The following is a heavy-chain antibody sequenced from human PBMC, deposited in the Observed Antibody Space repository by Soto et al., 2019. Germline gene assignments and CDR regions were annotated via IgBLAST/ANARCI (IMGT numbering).Heavy chain of an antibody. V-gene: IGHV1-24*01. D-gene: IGHD3-10*01. CDR1: GYTLTELS. Sequence: GASVKVSCKVSGYTLTELSMHWVRQAPGKGLEWMGGFDPEDGETIYAQKFQGRVTMTEDTSTDTAYMELSSLRSEDTAVYYCATCRRITMVRGVLRYYYGMDVWGQGTTVTVSS. CDR2: FDPEDGET. CDR3: ATCRRITMVRGVLRYYYGMDV. J-gene: IGHJ6*02.